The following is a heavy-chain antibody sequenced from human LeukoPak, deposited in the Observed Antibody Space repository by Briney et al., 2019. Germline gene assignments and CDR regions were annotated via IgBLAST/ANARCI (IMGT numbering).Heavy chain of an antibody. J-gene: IGHJ6*02. V-gene: IGHV4-39*01. CDR2: IYYSGST. Sequence: PSETLSLTCTVSGGSIRSSSYYWGWIRQPPGKGLEWIGSIYYSGSTYYNPSLKSRVTISVDTSKNQFSLKLSSVTAADTAVYYCARQEYSSSLWYYYYGMDVWGQGTTVTVSS. CDR1: GGSIRSSSYY. CDR3: ARQEYSSSLWYYYYGMDV. D-gene: IGHD6-6*01.